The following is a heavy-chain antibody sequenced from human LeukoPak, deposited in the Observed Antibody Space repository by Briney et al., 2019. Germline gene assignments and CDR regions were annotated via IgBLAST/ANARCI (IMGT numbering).Heavy chain of an antibody. CDR3: AREDSYYYGSGSYPFDY. V-gene: IGHV3-21*01. J-gene: IGHJ4*02. CDR1: GFTFSSYS. CDR2: ISSSSSYI. Sequence: GGSLRLSCAAFGFTFSSYSMNWVRQAPGKGLEWVSSISSSSSYIYYADSVKGRFTISRDNAKNSLYLQMNSLRAEDTAVYYCAREDSYYYGSGSYPFDYWGQGTLVTVSS. D-gene: IGHD3-10*01.